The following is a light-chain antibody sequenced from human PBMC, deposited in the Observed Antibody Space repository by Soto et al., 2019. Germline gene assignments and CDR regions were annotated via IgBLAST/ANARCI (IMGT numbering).Light chain of an antibody. V-gene: IGKV1-5*01. J-gene: IGKJ1*01. CDR2: DAS. Sequence: DIQMTQSPTTLSASVGDRVIITCRASQRMSAWLAWYQQKPGKAPKLLIYDASSLENGVPSRFSGSGSGTEFTLTISSLQPDDFATYFCQQYDTYPWTFGQGTKVDIK. CDR1: QRMSAW. CDR3: QQYDTYPWT.